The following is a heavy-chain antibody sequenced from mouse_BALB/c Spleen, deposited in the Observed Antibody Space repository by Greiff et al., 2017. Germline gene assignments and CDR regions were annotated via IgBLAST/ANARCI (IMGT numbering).Heavy chain of an antibody. J-gene: IGHJ3*01. CDR1: GYTFTDYY. CDR2: IYPGSGNT. Sequence: QVQLLQSGAELARPGASVKLSCTASGYTFTDYYINWVKQRTGQGLEWIGEIYPGSGNTYYNEKFKGKATLTADKSSSTAYMQLSSLTSEDSAVYFCARSEAWLADWGQGTLVTVSA. CDR3: ARSEAWLAD. V-gene: IGHV1-77*01.